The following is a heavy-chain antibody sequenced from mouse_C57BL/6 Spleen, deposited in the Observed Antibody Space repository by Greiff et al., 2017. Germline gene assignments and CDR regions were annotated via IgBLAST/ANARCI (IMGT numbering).Heavy chain of an antibody. Sequence: VQLLESGPELVKPGASVKISCKASGYAFSSSWMNWVKQRPGKGLEWIGRIYPGDGDTNYNGEFKGKATLTADKSSSTAYMQLSSLTSEDSAVYFCATLGGDLLSPWFAYWGQGTLVTVSA. J-gene: IGHJ3*01. V-gene: IGHV1-82*01. D-gene: IGHD3-1*01. CDR1: GYAFSSSW. CDR3: ATLGGDLLSPWFAY. CDR2: IYPGDGDT.